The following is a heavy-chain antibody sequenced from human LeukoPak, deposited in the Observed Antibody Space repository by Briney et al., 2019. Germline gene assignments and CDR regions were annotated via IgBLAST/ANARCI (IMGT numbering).Heavy chain of an antibody. CDR2: ISSSSSTI. V-gene: IGHV3-48*01. Sequence: RSGGSLRLSCAASGFTFSTYSMNWVRQAPGKGLEWVSYISSSSSTIYYADSVKGRFTISRDNAKNSLYLQMNSLRAEDTAVYYCSRDYYGSGSSFDYWGQGTLVTVSS. CDR3: SRDYYGSGSSFDY. CDR1: GFTFSTYS. D-gene: IGHD3-10*01. J-gene: IGHJ4*02.